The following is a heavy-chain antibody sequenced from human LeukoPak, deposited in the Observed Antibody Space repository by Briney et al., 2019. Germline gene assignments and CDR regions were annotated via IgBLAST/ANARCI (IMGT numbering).Heavy chain of an antibody. V-gene: IGHV3-48*02. CDR3: ARNRAFAFDI. J-gene: IGHJ3*02. CDR2: IGTSSTTI. CDR1: GFTFTSYS. D-gene: IGHD1-14*01. Sequence: PGGSLRLSCAASGFTFTSYSMNWVRQAPGKGLEWVSYIGTSSTTIYYADSVKGRFTISRDNAKNPLSLQMNSLRDEDTAVYYCARNRAFAFDIWGQGTMVTVSS.